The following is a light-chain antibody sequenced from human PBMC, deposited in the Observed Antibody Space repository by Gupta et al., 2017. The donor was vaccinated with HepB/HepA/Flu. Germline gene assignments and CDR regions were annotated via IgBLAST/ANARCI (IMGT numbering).Light chain of an antibody. Sequence: QSVLTQPPSVSGAPGQRVTISCTGSSSNIGAGYDVHWYQHIPGTAPKPLIDFNDNRPSGVPDRFSGSKACTSESLDTNGRQAEDEADEYCYYYANSISGPVVLGGGTKLTVL. J-gene: IGLJ2*01. CDR2: FND. V-gene: IGLV1-40*01. CDR3: YYYANSISGPVV. CDR1: SSNIGAGYD.